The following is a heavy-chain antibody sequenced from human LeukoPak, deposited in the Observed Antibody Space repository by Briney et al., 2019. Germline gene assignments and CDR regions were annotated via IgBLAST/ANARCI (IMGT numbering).Heavy chain of an antibody. J-gene: IGHJ4*02. CDR2: ISAYNGNT. V-gene: IGHV1-18*01. CDR1: GYTFTSYG. D-gene: IGHD5-18*01. Sequence: ASVKVSCKASGYTFTSYGISWVRQAPGLGLEWMGWISAYNGNTNYAQKLQGRVTMTTDTSTSTAYMELRSLRSDDTAVYYCARDRGNTAMARFASDYWGQGTLVTVSS. CDR3: ARDRGNTAMARFASDY.